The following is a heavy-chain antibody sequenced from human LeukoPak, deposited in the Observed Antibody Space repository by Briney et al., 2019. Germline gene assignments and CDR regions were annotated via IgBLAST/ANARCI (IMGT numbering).Heavy chain of an antibody. J-gene: IGHJ4*02. CDR3: STVTRTVTAYS. V-gene: IGHV3-15*01. CDR1: GFTVSSNY. CDR2: IQTKTDGGTT. D-gene: IGHD3-10*01. Sequence: GGSLRLSCAASGFTVSSNYMSWVRQAPGKGLEWVGRIQTKTDGGTTDYAAPVKGRFSISRDDSKNTLYLQMNSLKTEDTAVYYCSTVTRTVTAYSWGQGTLVTVSS.